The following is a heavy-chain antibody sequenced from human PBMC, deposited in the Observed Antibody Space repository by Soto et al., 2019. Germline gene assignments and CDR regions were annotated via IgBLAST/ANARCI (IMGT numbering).Heavy chain of an antibody. J-gene: IGHJ6*02. D-gene: IGHD3-10*01. Sequence: SVKVSCKTPGDNVKKNVFTLVRQAPGQGLEWMGGTIPALGKTHYIEKFQGRVTITVDDATRTVYMEVRDLTSEDTAIYYCARGPFRPSAMDVWGQGTTVTVSS. CDR3: ARGPFRPSAMDV. V-gene: IGHV1-69*10. CDR1: GDNVKKNV. CDR2: TIPALGKT.